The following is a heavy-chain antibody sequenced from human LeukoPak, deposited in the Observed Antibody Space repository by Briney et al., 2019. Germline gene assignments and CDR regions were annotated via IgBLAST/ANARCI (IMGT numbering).Heavy chain of an antibody. V-gene: IGHV1-2*02. CDR3: ARDWGDFWSGYYPLDY. J-gene: IGHJ4*02. CDR1: GYTFTGYY. CDR2: INPNSGGT. Sequence: GASVKVSCKASGYTFTGYYMHWVRQAPGQGLEWMGWINPNSGGTNYAQKFQGRVTMTRDTSISTAYMELSRLRSDDTAVYYCARDWGDFWSGYYPLDYWGQGTLVTVSS. D-gene: IGHD3-3*01.